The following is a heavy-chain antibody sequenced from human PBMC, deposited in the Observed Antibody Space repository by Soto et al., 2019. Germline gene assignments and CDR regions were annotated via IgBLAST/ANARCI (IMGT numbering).Heavy chain of an antibody. Sequence: EVQLLESGGGLVQPRGSLRLSCAASGFTFNDYAMSWLRQAPGKGLEWVSVITGIGDTIHYADSVKGRFTISRDNSKNTLYLQMNSLRAEDTAVYYCSRLRLYTSSAEKWFDPWGQGTLVTVSS. CDR1: GFTFNDYA. CDR3: SRLRLYTSSAEKWFDP. J-gene: IGHJ5*02. D-gene: IGHD6-6*01. CDR2: ITGIGDTI. V-gene: IGHV3-23*01.